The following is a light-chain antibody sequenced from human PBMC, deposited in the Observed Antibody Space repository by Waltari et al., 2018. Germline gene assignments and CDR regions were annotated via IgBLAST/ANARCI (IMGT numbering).Light chain of an antibody. CDR3: QSYDSSLSGSV. CDR1: TGAVTSGHY. J-gene: IGLJ2*01. Sequence: QAVVTQEPSLTVSPGGTVTLTCGSSTGAVTSGHYPYWFQQKPGQAPRTLIYDSSNTPSWTPARFSGSLLGGKAALTLSGAQPEDEADYYCQSYDSSLSGSVFGGGTKLTVL. V-gene: IGLV7-46*01. CDR2: DSS.